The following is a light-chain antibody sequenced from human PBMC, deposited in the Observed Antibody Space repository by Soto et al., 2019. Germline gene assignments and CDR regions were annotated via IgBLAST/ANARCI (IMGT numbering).Light chain of an antibody. V-gene: IGKV3-11*01. J-gene: IGKJ4*01. CDR2: DTS. Sequence: EIVLTQSPATLSLSPGERATLSCRASPSVTSYLAWYQQKPGQAPRLLIYDTSNRATGIPARFSGSGSGTDFTLTISRLEPEDFATYYCQQYKSFSLTFGGGTRVEVK. CDR3: QQYKSFSLT. CDR1: PSVTSY.